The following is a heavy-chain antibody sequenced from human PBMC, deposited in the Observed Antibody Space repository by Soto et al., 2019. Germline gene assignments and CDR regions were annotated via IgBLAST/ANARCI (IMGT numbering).Heavy chain of an antibody. V-gene: IGHV4-31*03. D-gene: IGHD5-18*01. CDR2: IYYSGIS. CDR3: ARTEWIQLWFDY. J-gene: IGHJ4*02. CDR1: GASISSGGYY. Sequence: QVQLLESGPGLVKPSQTLSLICNVSGASISSGGYYWSWIRQRPGGGLEWLGFIYYSGISHYNPSLKSRATISVDPSKNQFSLKLISVNAADTAVYYCARTEWIQLWFDYWGQGALVTVS.